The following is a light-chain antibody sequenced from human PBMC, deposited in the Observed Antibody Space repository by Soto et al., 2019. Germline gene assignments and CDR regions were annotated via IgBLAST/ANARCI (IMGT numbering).Light chain of an antibody. CDR2: DAS. J-gene: IGKJ5*01. CDR1: QSVSSN. CDR3: QQRSNWPRVYT. Sequence: EIVMTQSPATLSVSPGERATLSCRASQSVSSNLAWYHQKPGQAPRLLIYDASNRATGIPARFSGSGSGTDFTLTISSLEPEDFAVYYCQQRSNWPRVYTFGQGTRLEIK. V-gene: IGKV3-11*01.